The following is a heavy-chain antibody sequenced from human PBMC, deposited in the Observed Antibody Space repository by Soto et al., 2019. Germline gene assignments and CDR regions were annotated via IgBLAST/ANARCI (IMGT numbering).Heavy chain of an antibody. Sequence: SCVGSGFSFSSYWMNWVRQAPGKGLEWVANIKQDGSQMYFTDSVEGRFTISRDNTKNSVYLQMNSLRAEDTAVYFCARDGGLSVHYYYGMDVWGQGTTVTVSS. CDR2: IKQDGSQM. V-gene: IGHV3-7*03. D-gene: IGHD3-16*01. J-gene: IGHJ6*02. CDR1: GFSFSSYW. CDR3: ARDGGLSVHYYYGMDV.